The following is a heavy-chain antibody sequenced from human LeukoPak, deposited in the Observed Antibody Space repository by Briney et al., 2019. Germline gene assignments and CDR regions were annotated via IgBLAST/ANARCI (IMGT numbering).Heavy chain of an antibody. D-gene: IGHD2-2*01. CDR1: GGTFSSYA. V-gene: IGHV1-18*01. CDR3: ARAPKYQLPPSWFDP. CDR2: ISAYNGNT. Sequence: ASVKVSCKASGGTFSSYAISWVRQAPGQGLEWMGWISAYNGNTNYAQKLQGRVTMTTDTSTSTAYMELRSLRSDDTAVYYCARAPKYQLPPSWFDPWGQGTLVTVSS. J-gene: IGHJ5*02.